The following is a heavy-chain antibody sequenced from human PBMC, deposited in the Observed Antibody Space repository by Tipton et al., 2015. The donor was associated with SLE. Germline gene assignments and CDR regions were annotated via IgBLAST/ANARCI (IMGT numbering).Heavy chain of an antibody. CDR1: GASISSHY. CDR2: IYYSGNT. V-gene: IGHV4-39*02. CDR3: ARDGGQLVRGYFDY. Sequence: TLSLTCTVSGASISSHYWGWIRQPPGKGLEWIGSIYYSGNTNYNPSLKSRVTISIDTSKNQFSVKLRSVTAADTAVYYCARDGGQLVRGYFDYWGQGTLVTVSS. D-gene: IGHD6-6*01. J-gene: IGHJ4*02.